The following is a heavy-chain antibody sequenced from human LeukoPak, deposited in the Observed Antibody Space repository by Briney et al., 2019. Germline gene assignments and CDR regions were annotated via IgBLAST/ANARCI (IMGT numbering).Heavy chain of an antibody. CDR2: AQGDGRLQ. Sequence: PGGSLRLSCAASGFSFSTYGMHWVRQAPGKGPEWVAAAQGDGRLQYYADSVKGRFTISKDISKSTLYVQMNSLRAEDTAVYYCATGGGFYYGHWGQGTLVTVSS. D-gene: IGHD3-22*01. V-gene: IGHV3-30*02. J-gene: IGHJ4*02. CDR3: ATGGGFYYGH. CDR1: GFSFSTYG.